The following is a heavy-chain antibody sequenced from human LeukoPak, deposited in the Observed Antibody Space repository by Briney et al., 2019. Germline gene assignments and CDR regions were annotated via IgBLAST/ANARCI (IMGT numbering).Heavy chain of an antibody. CDR2: INPKSGGT. CDR3: AAIVVVPAAMRGEHILFDY. CDR1: GYTFTSYY. D-gene: IGHD2-2*01. V-gene: IGHV1-2*02. J-gene: IGHJ4*02. Sequence: ASVKVSCKASGYTFTSYYMHWVRQAPGQGLEWMGWINPKSGGTNKAQKFHDRVTMTRDTSIRTAYMEVSRLRSDDTAVYYCAAIVVVPAAMRGEHILFDYWGQGTLVTVSS.